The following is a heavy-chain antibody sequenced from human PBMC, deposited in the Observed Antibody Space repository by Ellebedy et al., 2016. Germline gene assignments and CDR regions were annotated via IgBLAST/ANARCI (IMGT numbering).Heavy chain of an antibody. Sequence: GSLRLSCTVSGGSISSRSYYWGWIRQPPGKGLEWIGSIYYSGITYYHPSLKSRVTISADTSKNQFSLKLSSVNAADTAVYYCARRASSSWYFDYWGQGSLVTVSS. CDR3: ARRASSSWYFDY. CDR1: GGSISSRSYY. V-gene: IGHV4-39*01. J-gene: IGHJ4*02. CDR2: IYYSGIT. D-gene: IGHD6-13*01.